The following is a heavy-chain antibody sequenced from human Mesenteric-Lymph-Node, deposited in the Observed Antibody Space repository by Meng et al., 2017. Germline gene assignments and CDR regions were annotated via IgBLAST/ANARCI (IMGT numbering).Heavy chain of an antibody. D-gene: IGHD3-3*01. J-gene: IGHJ4*02. Sequence: SGPTLVKPTQTLTLTCTFSGFSLSTSGVGVGWIRQPPGKALEWLALIYWDDDKRYSPSLKSRLTITKDTPKNQVVLTMTNMDPVDTATYYCAHTVHSFDFWSGYYSFYFDYWGQGTLVTVSS. CDR1: GFSLSTSGVG. CDR3: AHTVHSFDFWSGYYSFYFDY. CDR2: IYWDDDK. V-gene: IGHV2-5*02.